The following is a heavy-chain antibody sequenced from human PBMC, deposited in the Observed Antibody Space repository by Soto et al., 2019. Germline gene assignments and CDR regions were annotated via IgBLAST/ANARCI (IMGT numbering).Heavy chain of an antibody. CDR1: GYTFSNYG. D-gene: IGHD2-2*01. V-gene: IGHV1-18*01. CDR2: ISLYSDGA. CDR3: ARVVRGSVAWFGP. J-gene: IGHJ5*02. Sequence: QVQLVQSGGEEKRPGASVKVSCKTSGYTFSNYGITWVRQAPGQPLEWLGWISLYSDGANYAQKFQGRVSMTTDTSTTTASMELRSLRSDDTAVYYCARVVRGSVAWFGPWGQGTLVTVSS.